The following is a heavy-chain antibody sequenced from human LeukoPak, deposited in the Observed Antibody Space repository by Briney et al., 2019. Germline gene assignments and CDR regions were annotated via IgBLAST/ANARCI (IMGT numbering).Heavy chain of an antibody. CDR3: ARAVGKEWLVAVDY. CDR1: GGSISSGGYY. CDR2: EN. Sequence: SQTLSLTCTVSGGSISSGGYYWSWIRQPPGKGLEWIGWENYYNVSLKSRVTISVDRSKNQFSLKLSSVTAADTAVYYCARAVGKEWLVAVDYWGQGTLVTVSS. J-gene: IGHJ4*02. D-gene: IGHD6-19*01. V-gene: IGHV4-30-2*01.